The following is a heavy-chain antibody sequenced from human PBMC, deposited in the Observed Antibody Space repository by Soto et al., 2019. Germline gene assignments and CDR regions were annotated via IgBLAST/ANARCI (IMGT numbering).Heavy chain of an antibody. Sequence: QVQLVESGGGVVQPGRSLRLSCAASGFTFSSYVMHWVRQAPGKGLEWVAIISYDGNNEYYADSVKGRFTISRDNSKNTLYLQMNSLRAEDTAVYYCARAGCDGGSCYTLVGLRYGMDVWGQGTTVTVSS. V-gene: IGHV3-30-3*01. CDR1: GFTFSSYV. CDR3: ARAGCDGGSCYTLVGLRYGMDV. D-gene: IGHD2-15*01. J-gene: IGHJ6*02. CDR2: ISYDGNNE.